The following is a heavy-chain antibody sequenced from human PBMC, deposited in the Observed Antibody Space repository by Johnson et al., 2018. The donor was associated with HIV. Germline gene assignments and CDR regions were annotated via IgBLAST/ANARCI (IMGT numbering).Heavy chain of an antibody. J-gene: IGHJ3*02. CDR2: ISGSGGST. V-gene: IGHV3-NL1*01. D-gene: IGHD3-10*01. CDR3: ARDSRIGTMVLLSDAFDI. Sequence: QVQLVESGGGVVQPGRSLRLSCAVSGFTFSSYGMHWVRRAPGKGLEWVSAISGSGGSTYYADSVKGRFTISRDNSKNTLYLQMNTLRADDTAVYYCARDSRIGTMVLLSDAFDIWGQGTMVTVSS. CDR1: GFTFSSYG.